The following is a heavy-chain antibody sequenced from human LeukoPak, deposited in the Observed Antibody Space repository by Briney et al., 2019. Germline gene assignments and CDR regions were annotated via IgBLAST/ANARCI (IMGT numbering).Heavy chain of an antibody. CDR1: GFTFSTHA. Sequence: PGGSLRLSCAASGFTFSTHAMSWVRQAPGKGLEWVSGISGVSETTYYADSVRGRFTISRDNSKSTIYLQMNSLRAEDTAVYYCAKEITMIVVDLYYFDYWGQGTLVTVSS. CDR3: AKEITMIVVDLYYFDY. J-gene: IGHJ4*02. V-gene: IGHV3-23*01. D-gene: IGHD3-22*01. CDR2: ISGVSETT.